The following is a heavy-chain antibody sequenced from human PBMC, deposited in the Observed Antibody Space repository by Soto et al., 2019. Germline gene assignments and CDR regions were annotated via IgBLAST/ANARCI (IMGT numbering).Heavy chain of an antibody. CDR2: ISAYNGNT. V-gene: IGHV1-18*01. CDR3: ARDPDYYYGSGSDNRFDP. Sequence: QVQLVQSGAEVKKPGASVKVSFKASGYTFTSYGISWVRQAPGQGLECMGWISAYNGNTNYAQKLQGRVTMTTDTSTSTAYMELRSLRSDDTAVYYCARDPDYYYGSGSDNRFDPWGQGTLVTVSS. D-gene: IGHD3-10*01. J-gene: IGHJ5*02. CDR1: GYTFTSYG.